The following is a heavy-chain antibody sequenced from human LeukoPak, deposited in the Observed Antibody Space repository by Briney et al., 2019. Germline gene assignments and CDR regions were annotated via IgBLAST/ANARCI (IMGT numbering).Heavy chain of an antibody. J-gene: IGHJ4*02. CDR1: GYTFTDYY. CDR3: ARHRGSYYFDY. Sequence: ATVKISCKVSGYTFTDYYMHWVQQAPGKGLEWMGLVDPEDGETIYAEKFQGRVTITADTSISTAYMELSRLRSDDTAMYYCARHRGSYYFDYWGQGTLVTVSS. D-gene: IGHD1-26*01. V-gene: IGHV1-69-2*01. CDR2: VDPEDGET.